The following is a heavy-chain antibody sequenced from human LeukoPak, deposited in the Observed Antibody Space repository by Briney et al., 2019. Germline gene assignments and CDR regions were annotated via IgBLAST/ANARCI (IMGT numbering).Heavy chain of an antibody. CDR3: ARAKRTTVATVDY. V-gene: IGHV1-2*02. D-gene: IGHD4-11*01. Sequence: ASVKVSCKASGYTFTSYYMHWVRQAPGQGLEWMGWINPNSGGTNYAQKFQGRVTMTRDTSISTAYMELSRLRSDDTAVYYCARAKRTTVATVDYWGQGTLVTVSS. CDR2: INPNSGGT. J-gene: IGHJ4*02. CDR1: GYTFTSYY.